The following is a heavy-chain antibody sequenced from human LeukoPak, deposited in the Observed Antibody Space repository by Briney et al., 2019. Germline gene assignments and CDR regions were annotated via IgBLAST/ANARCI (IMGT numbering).Heavy chain of an antibody. CDR1: GFTFSSYA. CDR2: ISYDGSNK. D-gene: IGHD3-10*01. V-gene: IGHV3-30-3*01. Sequence: PGGSLRLSCAASGFTFSSYAMHWVRQAPGKGLEWVAVISYDGSNKYYADSVKGRFTISRDNSKNTLYLQMNSLRAEDTAVYYCARESRGNDAFDIWGQGTMVTVSS. J-gene: IGHJ3*02. CDR3: ARESRGNDAFDI.